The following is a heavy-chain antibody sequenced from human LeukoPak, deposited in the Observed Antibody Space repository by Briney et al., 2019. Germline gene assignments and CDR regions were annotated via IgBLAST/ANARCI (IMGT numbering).Heavy chain of an antibody. J-gene: IGHJ4*02. CDR1: GFTFSSYG. Sequence: GGSLRLSCTASGFTFSSYGIHWVRQAPGKGLEWVTVISYDGSNKYYADSVKGRFTISRDNSKNTLYLQMSSLRAEDTAVYYCAKFSVSRIAAAGTSDWGQGTLVTVSS. V-gene: IGHV3-30*18. D-gene: IGHD6-13*01. CDR3: AKFSVSRIAAAGTSD. CDR2: ISYDGSNK.